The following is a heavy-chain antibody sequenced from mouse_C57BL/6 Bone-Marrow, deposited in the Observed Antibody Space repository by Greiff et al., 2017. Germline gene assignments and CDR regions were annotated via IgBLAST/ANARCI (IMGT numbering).Heavy chain of an antibody. CDR1: GYSFTGYF. CDR2: INPYNGDT. J-gene: IGHJ3*01. CDR3: AGFGGAY. V-gene: IGHV1-20*01. Sequence: EVKLMESGPELVKPGDSVKISCKASGYSFTGYFMNWVMQSHGKSLEWIGRINPYNGDTFYNQKFKGKATLTVDKSSSTAHMELRSLTSEDSAVYYCAGFGGAYWGQGTLVTVSA. D-gene: IGHD1-1*02.